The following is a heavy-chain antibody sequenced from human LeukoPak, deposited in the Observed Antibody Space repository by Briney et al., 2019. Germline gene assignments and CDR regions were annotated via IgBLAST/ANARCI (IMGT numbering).Heavy chain of an antibody. Sequence: GGSLRLSCAASGFAFSSYAMSWVRQAPGKGLEWVAVISYDGSNKYYADSVKGRFTISRDNSYNTMSLQMNSLRDEDAGVYYCAKGLRTGVGPYKGYHYYMDVWGKGATVTVSS. CDR3: AKGLRTGVGPYKGYHYYMDV. CDR1: GFAFSSYA. D-gene: IGHD3-10*01. V-gene: IGHV3-30*18. CDR2: ISYDGSNK. J-gene: IGHJ6*03.